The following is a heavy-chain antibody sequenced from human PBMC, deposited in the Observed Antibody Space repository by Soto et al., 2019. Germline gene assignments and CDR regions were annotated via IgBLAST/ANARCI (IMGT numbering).Heavy chain of an antibody. CDR3: AKDDRELYYDFWSGSNGVDP. Sequence: GGSLRLSCAASGFTFSRYGMHWVRQAPGKGLEWVALISYDESNKFYADSVKGRFTISRDNSKNTLYLQMSSLRAEDTAVYYCAKDDRELYYDFWSGSNGVDPWGQG. CDR1: GFTFSRYG. CDR2: ISYDESNK. J-gene: IGHJ5*02. V-gene: IGHV3-30*18. D-gene: IGHD3-3*01.